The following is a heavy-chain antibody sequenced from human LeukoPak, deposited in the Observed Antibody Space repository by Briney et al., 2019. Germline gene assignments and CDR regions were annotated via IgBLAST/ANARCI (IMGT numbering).Heavy chain of an antibody. CDR1: GFTFDDYG. Sequence: RPGGSLRLSCAASGFTFDDYGMSWVRQAPGKGLEWVSGINWNGGSTGYADSVKGRFTISRDNAKNSLYLQMNSLRAEDTALYYCARATYDSSGYIVAFDIWGQGTTVTVSS. V-gene: IGHV3-20*04. D-gene: IGHD3-22*01. CDR3: ARATYDSSGYIVAFDI. J-gene: IGHJ3*02. CDR2: INWNGGST.